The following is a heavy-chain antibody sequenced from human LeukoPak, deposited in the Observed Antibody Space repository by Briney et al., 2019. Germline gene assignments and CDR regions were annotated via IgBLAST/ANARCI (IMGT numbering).Heavy chain of an antibody. V-gene: IGHV3-23*01. CDR2: IGTSGGDI. CDR3: ARDPNWGSGY. D-gene: IGHD7-27*01. CDR1: GFIFSSYV. J-gene: IGHJ4*02. Sequence: PGGSLRLSCAASGFIFSSYVMIWVRQAPGKGLEWVSIIGTSGGDIHYADSVTGRFSISRDNSKNTLSLQMNSLRVDDTAVYYCARDPNWGSGYWGQGTLVTVSS.